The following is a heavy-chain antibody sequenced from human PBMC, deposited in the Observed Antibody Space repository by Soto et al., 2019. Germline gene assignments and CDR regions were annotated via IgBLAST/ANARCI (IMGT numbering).Heavy chain of an antibody. Sequence: SETLSLTCTVSGGSISSYYWSWIRQPLGKGLEWIGYIYYSGSTNYNPSLKSRVTISVDTSKNQFSLKLSSVTAADTAVYYCARGYCSGGSCYPDIRFDPWGQGTLVTVSS. CDR2: IYYSGST. CDR1: GGSISSYY. D-gene: IGHD2-15*01. J-gene: IGHJ5*02. CDR3: ARGYCSGGSCYPDIRFDP. V-gene: IGHV4-59*08.